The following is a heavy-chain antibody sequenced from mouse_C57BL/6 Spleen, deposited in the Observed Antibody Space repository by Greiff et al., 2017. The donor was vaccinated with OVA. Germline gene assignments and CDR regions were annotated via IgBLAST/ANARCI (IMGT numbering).Heavy chain of an antibody. CDR2: IYPYNGVS. V-gene: IGHV1-31*01. J-gene: IGHJ1*03. CDR3: ARCATTVVDWYFDV. D-gene: IGHD1-1*01. CDR1: GYSFTGYY. Sequence: VQLQQSGPELVKPGASVKISCKASGYSFTGYYMHWVKQSHGNILDWIGYIYPYNGVSSYNQKFKGKATLTVDKSSSTAYMELRSLTSEYSAVSYCARCATTVVDWYFDVWGTGTTVTVSS.